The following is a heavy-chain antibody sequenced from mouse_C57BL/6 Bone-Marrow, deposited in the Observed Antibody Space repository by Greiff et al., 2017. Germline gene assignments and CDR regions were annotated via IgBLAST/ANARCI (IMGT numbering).Heavy chain of an antibody. V-gene: IGHV5-17*01. J-gene: IGHJ3*01. CDR3: ARDASFAD. CDR2: ISSGSSTI. CDR1: GFTFSDYG. Sequence: EVQVVESGGGLVKPGGSLKLSCAASGFTFSDYGMHWVRQAPEKGLEWVAYISSGSSTIYYADTVKGRFTIARDDAKNTLFLPMTSLRSEDTAMYYCARDASFADWGQGTLVTVSA.